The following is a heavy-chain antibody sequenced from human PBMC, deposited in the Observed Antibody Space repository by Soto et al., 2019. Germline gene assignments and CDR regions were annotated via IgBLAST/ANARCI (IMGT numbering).Heavy chain of an antibody. D-gene: IGHD6-6*01. V-gene: IGHV5-51*01. Sequence: PGESLKISCKGSGYTFTDYWIGWVRQLPGKGLEWMGIIYPGDSDTRYSPSFQGQVTITADKSTSTAYLQWNTLKASDTAVYYCARSTIAARHYYYYGMDVWGQGTTVTVSS. CDR2: IYPGDSDT. CDR3: ARSTIAARHYYYYGMDV. J-gene: IGHJ6*02. CDR1: GYTFTDYW.